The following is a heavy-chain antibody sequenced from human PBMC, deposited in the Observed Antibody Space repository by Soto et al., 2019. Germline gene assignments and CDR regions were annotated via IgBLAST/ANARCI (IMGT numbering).Heavy chain of an antibody. CDR1: GYTLTSYY. V-gene: IGHV1-46*01. J-gene: IGHJ4*02. D-gene: IGHD5-12*01. CDR2: INPSGGNT. Sequence: ASVKVSCKASGYTLTSYYMHWVRQAPGQGLEWMGGINPSGGNTNFAQKLQGRVTMTTDTSTSTAYMELRSLRSDDTAVYYCAREEVATIAPYFDYWGQGTLVTVSS. CDR3: AREEVATIAPYFDY.